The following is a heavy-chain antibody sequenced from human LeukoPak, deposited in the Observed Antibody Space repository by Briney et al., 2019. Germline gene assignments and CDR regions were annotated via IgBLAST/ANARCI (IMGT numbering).Heavy chain of an antibody. Sequence: GGALRLSCAASGSTFSTYDMNWVRQAPGKGLEWVSSISSSAHHIAYADSVKGRFTISRDNAKNALYLQVNSLRAEDTAVYYCARGIVPAAFDYWGQGTLVTVSS. D-gene: IGHD2-2*01. CDR2: ISSSAHHI. J-gene: IGHJ4*02. CDR1: GSTFSTYD. CDR3: ARGIVPAAFDY. V-gene: IGHV3-21*01.